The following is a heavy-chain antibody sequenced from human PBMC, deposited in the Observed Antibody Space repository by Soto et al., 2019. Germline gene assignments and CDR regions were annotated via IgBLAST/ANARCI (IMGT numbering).Heavy chain of an antibody. CDR1: GFTFSDHY. J-gene: IGHJ4*02. V-gene: IGHV3-72*01. Sequence: EVQVVESGGGLVQPGGSLRLSCAASGFTFSDHYVDWVRQAPGKGLEWVGRIRNKANRYTTEYAESVRGRFTISRDDSENSVYLQMNSLRIEDTAVYFCAGDLARLGPTNDFWGQGTLVTVSS. CDR3: AGDLARLGPTNDF. CDR2: IRNKANRYTT. D-gene: IGHD1-26*01.